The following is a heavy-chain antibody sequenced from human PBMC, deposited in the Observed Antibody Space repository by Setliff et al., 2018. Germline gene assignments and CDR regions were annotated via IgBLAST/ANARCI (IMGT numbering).Heavy chain of an antibody. J-gene: IGHJ3*02. CDR1: SGSFSDHF. CDR3: ARVPHVWFGDLVTFDDAFDI. CDR2: INHSGST. D-gene: IGHD3-10*01. V-gene: IGHV4-34*01. Sequence: ETLSLTCAVYSGSFSDHFWSWVRQPPGKGLEWIGEINHSGSTNYNPSLKSRVTISVDTSKNQFSLKLTSVTAADTAVYFCARVPHVWFGDLVTFDDAFDIWGQGTMVTVSS.